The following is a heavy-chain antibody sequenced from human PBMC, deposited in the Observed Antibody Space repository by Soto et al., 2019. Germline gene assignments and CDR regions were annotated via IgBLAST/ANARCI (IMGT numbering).Heavy chain of an antibody. Sequence: VGSLRVRCGVSGFTVSSYSMSRVRQATGKGLEWVSGFRTSGDGGTTYYADSVKGRFTISRDNSKNTLFLQMNSLRAEDTSIYYCAKKVNSGSGSQYFDYWGQGTLVA. CDR2: FRTSGDGGTT. V-gene: IGHV3-23*01. CDR1: GFTVSSYS. J-gene: IGHJ4*02. D-gene: IGHD3-10*01. CDR3: AKKVNSGSGSQYFDY.